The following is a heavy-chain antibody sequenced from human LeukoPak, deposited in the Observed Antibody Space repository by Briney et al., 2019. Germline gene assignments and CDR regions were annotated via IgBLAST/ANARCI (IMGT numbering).Heavy chain of an antibody. CDR1: GFTFSSYS. CDR2: ISSSSSYI. J-gene: IGHJ4*02. CDR3: AREDSSGEFDY. D-gene: IGHD6-19*01. V-gene: IGHV3-21*01. Sequence: GGSLRLSCAASGFTFSSYSMNWVRQAPGRGLEWVSSISSSSSYIYYADSVKGRFTISRDNAKNSLYLQMNSLRAEDTAVYYCAREDSSGEFDYWGQGTLVTVSS.